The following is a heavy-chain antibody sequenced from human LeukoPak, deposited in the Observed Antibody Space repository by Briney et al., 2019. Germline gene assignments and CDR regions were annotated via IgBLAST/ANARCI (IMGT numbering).Heavy chain of an antibody. J-gene: IGHJ4*01. CDR1: GFTFTDYW. D-gene: IGHD6-13*01. Sequence: GGSLRLSCEVSGFTFTDYWMNWVRQAPGKGPEWVASIRQDGSEKTHVDSVKGRFTISRDNTKNSLSLQLSGLRAEDTAVYYCARDGTAAGLYFDLWGQGTLVTVSS. CDR2: IRQDGSEK. CDR3: ARDGTAAGLYFDL. V-gene: IGHV3-7*01.